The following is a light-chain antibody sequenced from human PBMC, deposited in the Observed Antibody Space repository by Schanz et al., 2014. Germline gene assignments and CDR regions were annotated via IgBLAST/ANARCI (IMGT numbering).Light chain of an antibody. CDR2: DAS. V-gene: IGKV3-11*01. Sequence: ETVLTQSPVTLSLSPGETATLSCRASQSIANYLAWYQQKPGQAPRLLIYDASNRATGIPARFSGSGSGTDFTLTISKLEPEDFAVYYCQQFGSSPWTFGQGTRVEI. J-gene: IGKJ1*01. CDR1: QSIANY. CDR3: QQFGSSPWT.